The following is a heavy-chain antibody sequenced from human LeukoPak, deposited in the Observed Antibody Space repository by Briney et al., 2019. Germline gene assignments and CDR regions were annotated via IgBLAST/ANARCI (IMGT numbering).Heavy chain of an antibody. D-gene: IGHD1-1*01. V-gene: IGHV1-18*01. Sequence: ASVKVSCKASGGTFSSYAISWVRQAPGQGLEWMGWISAYNGNTNYAQKLQGRVTMTTDTSTSTAYMELRSLRSDDTAVYYCARVNLRAFDIWGQGTMVTVSS. CDR1: GGTFSSYA. CDR2: ISAYNGNT. CDR3: ARVNLRAFDI. J-gene: IGHJ3*02.